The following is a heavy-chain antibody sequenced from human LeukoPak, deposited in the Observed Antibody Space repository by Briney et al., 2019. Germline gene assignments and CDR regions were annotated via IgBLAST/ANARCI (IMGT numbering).Heavy chain of an antibody. CDR2: ISVDGDST. CDR3: VKDLRYFDWMTYAS. CDR1: VITFFDFA. Sequence: WGAPGLSCAAPVITFFDFAMHWGRQAPGEGLEWVSLISVDGDSTDYADSVKGRFTISRDNSKNSLFLQMDSLRTEDTALYYCVKDLRYFDWMTYASWGQGTLVTVSS. V-gene: IGHV3-43*02. D-gene: IGHD3-9*01. J-gene: IGHJ4*02.